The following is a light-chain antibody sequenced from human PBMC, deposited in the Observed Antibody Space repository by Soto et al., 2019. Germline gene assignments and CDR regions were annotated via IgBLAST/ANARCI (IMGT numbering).Light chain of an antibody. V-gene: IGKV3-20*01. J-gene: IGKJ4*01. CDR1: QSVSSSS. Sequence: EIVLTQSPGTLSLSPGEGATLSCRASQSVSSSSLAWYQQKPGQAPRLLIYGASSRATGIPDRFSGSGSGTDFTLTISRLEPEDFAVYHCQQYGRSPLTFGGGTKVDIK. CDR3: QQYGRSPLT. CDR2: GAS.